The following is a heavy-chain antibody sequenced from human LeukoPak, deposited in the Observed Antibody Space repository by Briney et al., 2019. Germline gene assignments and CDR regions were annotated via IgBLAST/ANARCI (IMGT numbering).Heavy chain of an antibody. Sequence: GGSLRLSCAASGFTFSSYAMSWVRQAPGKGLEWVSAISGSGGSTYYADSVKGRFTISRDNSKNTLYLQMNSLRAEDTAVYYCAKCPFWGSYECYYMDVWGKGTTVTVSS. V-gene: IGHV3-23*01. D-gene: IGHD3-16*01. CDR3: AKCPFWGSYECYYMDV. J-gene: IGHJ6*03. CDR1: GFTFSSYA. CDR2: ISGSGGST.